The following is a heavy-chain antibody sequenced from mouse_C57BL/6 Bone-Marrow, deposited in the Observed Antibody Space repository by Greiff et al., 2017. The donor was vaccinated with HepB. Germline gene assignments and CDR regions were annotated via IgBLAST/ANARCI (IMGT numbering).Heavy chain of an antibody. V-gene: IGHV14-4*01. D-gene: IGHD1-1*01. CDR2: IDPENGDT. CDR3: TTEGVVATGAY. CDR1: GFNIKDDY. Sequence: EVQLQESGAELVRPGASVKLSCTASGFNIKDDYMHWVKQRPEQGLEWIGWIDPENGDTEYASKFQGKATITADTSSNTAYLQLSSLTSEDTAVYYCTTEGVVATGAYWGQGTLVTVSA. J-gene: IGHJ3*01.